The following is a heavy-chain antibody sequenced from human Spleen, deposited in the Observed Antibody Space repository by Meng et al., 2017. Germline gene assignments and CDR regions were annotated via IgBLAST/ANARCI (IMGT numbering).Heavy chain of an antibody. Sequence: GESLKISCAACGFTFSSYDMHWVRQAPGKGLEWVSGISNGAVDTYYADSVKGRFTISRDNSKNTLYLQMNSLRAEDTAVYYCASSTKFSFRIATVTNGAFAIWGQGTLVTVSS. CDR1: GFTFSSYD. J-gene: IGHJ4*02. D-gene: IGHD4-17*01. V-gene: IGHV3-23*01. CDR2: ISNGAVDT. CDR3: ASSTKFSFRIATVTNGAFAI.